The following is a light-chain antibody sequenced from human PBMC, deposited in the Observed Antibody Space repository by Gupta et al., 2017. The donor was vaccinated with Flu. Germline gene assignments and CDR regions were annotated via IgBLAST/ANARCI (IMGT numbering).Light chain of an antibody. CDR1: TKS. J-gene: IGLJ3*02. CDR3: HVWDTSRDRLV. CDR2: DHG. Sequence: TKSVHWYQYKAGQAPVVVIYDHGDRPSGIPERFSASNSGNTATLTISRVEAGDEAAYYCHVWDTSRDRLVFGGGTKLTVL. V-gene: IGLV3-21*02.